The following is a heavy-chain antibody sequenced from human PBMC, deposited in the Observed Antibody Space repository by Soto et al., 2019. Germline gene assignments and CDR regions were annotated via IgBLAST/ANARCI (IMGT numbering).Heavy chain of an antibody. CDR1: GGSISSYY. V-gene: IGHV4-59*01. J-gene: IGHJ5*02. Sequence: SETLSLTCTVSGGSISSYYWSWIRQPPGKGLEWIGYIYYSGSTNYNPSLKSRVTISVDTSKNQFSLKLSSVTAADTAVYYCAREHGDYVLGWFDPWGQGTLVTVSS. CDR3: AREHGDYVLGWFDP. D-gene: IGHD4-17*01. CDR2: IYYSGST.